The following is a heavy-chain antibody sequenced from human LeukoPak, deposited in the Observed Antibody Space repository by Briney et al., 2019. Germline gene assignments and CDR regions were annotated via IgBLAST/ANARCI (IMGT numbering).Heavy chain of an antibody. CDR1: GFTFSSYA. CDR2: ISYDGSNK. Sequence: PGGSLRLSCAASGFTFSSYAMHWVRQAPGKGLEGVAVISYDGSNKYYADSVKGRFTISRDNSKNTLYLQMNSLRAEDTAVYYCARAIMVYAGEYYFDYWGQGTLVTVSS. J-gene: IGHJ4*02. V-gene: IGHV3-30-3*01. CDR3: ARAIMVYAGEYYFDY. D-gene: IGHD2-8*01.